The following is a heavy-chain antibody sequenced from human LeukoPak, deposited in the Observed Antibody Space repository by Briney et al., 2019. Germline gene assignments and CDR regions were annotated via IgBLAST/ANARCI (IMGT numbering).Heavy chain of an antibody. J-gene: IGHJ4*02. CDR2: ITSSSSYI. D-gene: IGHD6-13*01. Sequence: GGSLRLSCAASGFXFSRYSINWVRQAPGKGLEWVSSITSSSSYIYYADSVKGRFTISRDNAKNSLYLQMNSLRAEDTAVYYCAILDMAAAGIDYWGQGTLVTVSS. V-gene: IGHV3-21*01. CDR3: AILDMAAAGIDY. CDR1: GFXFSRYS.